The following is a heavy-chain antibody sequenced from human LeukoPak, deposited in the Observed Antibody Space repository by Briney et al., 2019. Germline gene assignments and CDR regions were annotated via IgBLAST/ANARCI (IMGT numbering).Heavy chain of an antibody. CDR2: IYHSGST. CDR1: GGSISSYY. J-gene: IGHJ5*02. CDR3: ARSLGLDYGNNWFDP. V-gene: IGHV4-59*12. D-gene: IGHD4-17*01. Sequence: SETLSLTCTVSGGSISSYYWSWIRQPPGKGLEWIGYIYHSGSTYYNPSLKSRVTISVDRSKNQFSLKLSSVTAADTAVYYCARSLGLDYGNNWFDPWGQGTLVTVSS.